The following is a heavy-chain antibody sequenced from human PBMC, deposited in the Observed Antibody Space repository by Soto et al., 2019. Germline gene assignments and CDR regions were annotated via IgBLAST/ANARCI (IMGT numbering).Heavy chain of an antibody. V-gene: IGHV1-18*01. J-gene: IGHJ4*02. CDR3: ARVDPRGVSVVRDY. CDR1: GNTFASHG. Sequence: GASVKVSCKASGNTFASHGFSWVRQAPGQGLEWMGWISGFNGQTNYALKFQGRVTLTTDASTSTAYMELSSLRSDDTAVYFCARVDPRGVSVVRDYWGQGTLVTVSS. D-gene: IGHD3-10*01. CDR2: ISGFNGQT.